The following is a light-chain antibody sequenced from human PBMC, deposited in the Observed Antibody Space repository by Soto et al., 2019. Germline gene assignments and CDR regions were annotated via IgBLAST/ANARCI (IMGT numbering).Light chain of an antibody. Sequence: QSALTQPPSASGSPGESVTISCTGTSSDVGSYYNWVSRYQQHAGKVPKLMIHEIRKRPPGVPNRFSGSKSGNTASLTVSGLQAEDEAYYYCSAHAGDKMIFGGGTKLTVL. V-gene: IGLV2-8*01. CDR2: EIR. CDR3: SAHAGDKMI. CDR1: SSDVGSYYNW. J-gene: IGLJ2*01.